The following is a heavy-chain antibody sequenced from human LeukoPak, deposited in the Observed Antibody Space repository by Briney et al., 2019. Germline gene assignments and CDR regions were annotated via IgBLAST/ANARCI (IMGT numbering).Heavy chain of an antibody. CDR2: IYYIGST. CDR3: ARSSSRYYYYFDY. D-gene: IGHD3-22*01. Sequence: SETLSLTCTVSGGSISNYYWTWIRQHPGMGLEWIGYIYYIGSTYYNPSLKSRVTISVDTSKNQFSLKLSSVTAADTAMYYCARSSSRYYYYFDYWGQGTLVTVSS. CDR1: GGSISNYY. V-gene: IGHV4-59*06. J-gene: IGHJ4*02.